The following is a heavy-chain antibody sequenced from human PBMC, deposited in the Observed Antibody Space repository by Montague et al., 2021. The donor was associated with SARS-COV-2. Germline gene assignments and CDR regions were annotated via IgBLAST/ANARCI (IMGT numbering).Heavy chain of an antibody. CDR1: GGSISDGGYS. J-gene: IGHJ4*02. CDR3: ARRGDYGGPRFDY. D-gene: IGHD4-23*01. Sequence: SETLSLTCTVSGGSISDGGYSWTWIRQLPGKGLEWIGCIYYSGSTHYNPSLKSRVTISVDTSKNQFSLKLSSVTAADTAVYYCARRGDYGGPRFDYWGQGTLVSVSS. V-gene: IGHV4-39*01. CDR2: IYYSGST.